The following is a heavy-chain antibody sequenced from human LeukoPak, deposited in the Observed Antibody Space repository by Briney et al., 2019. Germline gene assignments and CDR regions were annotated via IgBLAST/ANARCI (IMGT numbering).Heavy chain of an antibody. V-gene: IGHV3-23*01. D-gene: IGHD3-22*01. CDR3: AKDYYDSSGYWYYFDY. CDR2: ISGSGGST. CDR1: GFTFSSYA. J-gene: IGHJ4*02. Sequence: PGESLRLSCAASGFTFSSYAMSWVRLAPGKGLEWVSAISGSGGSTYYADSVKGRFTISRDNSKNTLYLQMNSLRAEDTAVYYCAKDYYDSSGYWYYFDYWGQGTLVTVSS.